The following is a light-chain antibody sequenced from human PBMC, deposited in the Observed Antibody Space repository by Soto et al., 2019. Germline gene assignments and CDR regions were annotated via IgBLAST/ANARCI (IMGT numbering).Light chain of an antibody. Sequence: DIQMTQSPSSLSASVGDRVTITCQASQDINNYLNCYQQKPGKAPKLLIYDASNLESGVPSRFSGSGSGKILISTIRGLQPEDFEPYYCQQNENLPPLSFGGGTKVEIK. V-gene: IGKV1-33*01. CDR2: DAS. CDR1: QDINNY. CDR3: QQNENLPPLS. J-gene: IGKJ4*01.